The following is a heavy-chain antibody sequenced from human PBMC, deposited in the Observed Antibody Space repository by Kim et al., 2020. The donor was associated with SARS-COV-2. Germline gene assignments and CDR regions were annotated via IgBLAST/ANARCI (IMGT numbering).Heavy chain of an antibody. Sequence: YHADTVQSRLTLSRDTSKIQMYRQMTGLRAEDTAVYYCAKPTVTRGYFDLWGRGTLVTVSS. CDR3: AKPTVTRGYFDL. D-gene: IGHD4-17*01. V-gene: IGHV3-23*03. J-gene: IGHJ2*01.